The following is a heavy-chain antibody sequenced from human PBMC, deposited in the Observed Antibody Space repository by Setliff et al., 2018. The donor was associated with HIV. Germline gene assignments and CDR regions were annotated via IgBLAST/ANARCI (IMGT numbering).Heavy chain of an antibody. D-gene: IGHD6-13*01. CDR3: ARKGSSSRSQEYYYDF. Sequence: KPSETLSLTCTVSGGSISSYCWNWIRQSPGRGLEWIGFIFSSGSTKYNPSLQSRVTISIDPSKNQFSLRLSSVTAADTAVYYCARKGSSSRSQEYYYDFWGQGTLVTVSS. CDR2: IFSSGST. J-gene: IGHJ4*02. V-gene: IGHV4-4*09. CDR1: GGSISSYC.